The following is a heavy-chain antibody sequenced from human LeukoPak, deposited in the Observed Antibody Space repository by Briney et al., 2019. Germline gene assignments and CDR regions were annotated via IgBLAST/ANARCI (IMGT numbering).Heavy chain of an antibody. Sequence: KPSETLSLTCTVSGGSISSGNYYWSWIRQPAGKGLEWIGRIYTSGGTNCNPSLESRVTILIDTPKNRFSLRLSSVTAADTAVYYCARSYSSSWYSSFDIWGHGTMVTVSS. CDR1: GGSISSGNYY. V-gene: IGHV4-61*02. CDR3: ARSYSSSWYSSFDI. J-gene: IGHJ3*02. CDR2: IYTSGGT. D-gene: IGHD6-13*01.